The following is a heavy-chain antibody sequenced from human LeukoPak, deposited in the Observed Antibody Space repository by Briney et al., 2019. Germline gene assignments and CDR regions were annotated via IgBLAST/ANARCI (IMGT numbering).Heavy chain of an antibody. CDR1: GFTFDDYA. CDR2: ISWDGGST. V-gene: IGHV3-43D*03. Sequence: PGGSLRLSCAASGFTFDDYAMHWVRQAPGKGLEWVSLISWDGGSTYYADSVKGRFTISRDNSKNSLYLQMNSLRREDTALYYCARDPTLNYWGQGTLVTVSS. J-gene: IGHJ4*02. CDR3: ARDPTLNY.